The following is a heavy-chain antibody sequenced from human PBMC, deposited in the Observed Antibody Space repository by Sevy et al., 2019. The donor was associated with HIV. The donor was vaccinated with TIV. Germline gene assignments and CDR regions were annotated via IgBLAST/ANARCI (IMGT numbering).Heavy chain of an antibody. D-gene: IGHD6-6*01. CDR2: IYYSGST. CDR3: ARRDLSSSSRHFDY. Sequence: SETLSLTCTVSGGSISSSSYYWGWIRQPPGKGLEWIGSIYYSGSTYYNPSLQSRVTISVDTSKNQFSLKLSSVTAADTAVYYCARRDLSSSSRHFDYWGQGTLVTVSS. V-gene: IGHV4-39*01. J-gene: IGHJ4*02. CDR1: GGSISSSSYY.